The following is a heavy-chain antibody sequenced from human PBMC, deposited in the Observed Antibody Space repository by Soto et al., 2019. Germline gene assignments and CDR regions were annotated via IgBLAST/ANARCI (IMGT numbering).Heavy chain of an antibody. CDR1: GFTFSSYA. Sequence: GSLRLSCAASGFTFSSYAMSWVRQAPGKGLEWVSAISGSGGSTYYADSVKGRFTISRDNSKNTLYLQMNSLRAEDTAVYYCAKGGPYDSSGHYYFPLHFIHYWGQGTLVTVSS. CDR2: ISGSGGST. CDR3: AKGGPYDSSGHYYFPLHFIHY. J-gene: IGHJ4*02. D-gene: IGHD3-22*01. V-gene: IGHV3-23*01.